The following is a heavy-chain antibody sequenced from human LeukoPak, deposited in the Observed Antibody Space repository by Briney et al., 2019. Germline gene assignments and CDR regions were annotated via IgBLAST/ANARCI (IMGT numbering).Heavy chain of an antibody. CDR3: AKLGQVKSVVAAREIYFDY. D-gene: IGHD2-15*01. V-gene: IGHV3-33*06. J-gene: IGHJ4*02. CDR1: GFLLRGYG. Sequence: GGSLRLSCRASGFLLRGYGMHWVRQAPDKGLEWVAVIWFDGSNEYYADSVKGRFTISRDNSKNTLYLQMNSLRAEDTAVYYCAKLGQVKSVVAAREIYFDYWGQGTLVTVSS. CDR2: IWFDGSNE.